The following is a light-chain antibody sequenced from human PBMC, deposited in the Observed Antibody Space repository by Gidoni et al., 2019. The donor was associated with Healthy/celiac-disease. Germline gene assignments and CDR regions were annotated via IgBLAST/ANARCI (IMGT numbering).Light chain of an antibody. J-gene: IGKJ1*01. Sequence: EIVLTQSPGTLSLSPGERATLSCRASPSVSSSYLAWYQQKPGQAPRLLIYGASSRATGNPDRLSGSGSGTDFTLTISRLEPEDFAVYYCQQYGSAPWTFGQGTKVEIK. CDR3: QQYGSAPWT. CDR2: GAS. CDR1: PSVSSSY. V-gene: IGKV3-20*01.